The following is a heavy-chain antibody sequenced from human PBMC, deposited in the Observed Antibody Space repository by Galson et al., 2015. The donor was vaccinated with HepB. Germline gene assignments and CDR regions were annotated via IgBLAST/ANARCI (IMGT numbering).Heavy chain of an antibody. CDR2: IKEDGGDE. CDR3: ARDSRYCSTADCREDAFDI. D-gene: IGHD2-2*01. V-gene: IGHV3-7*01. J-gene: IGHJ3*02. Sequence: SLRLSCAASGHTFSSHWMSWLRQTPGKGLEWVANIKEDGGDEYYMESVKGRFTISRDNAKNSLYLQMNSLRAEDTALYYCARDSRYCSTADCREDAFDIWGQGTMVIVSS. CDR1: GHTFSSHW.